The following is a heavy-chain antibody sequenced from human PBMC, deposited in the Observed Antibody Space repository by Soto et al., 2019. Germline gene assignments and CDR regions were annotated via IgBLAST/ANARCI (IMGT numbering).Heavy chain of an antibody. Sequence: SGPTLVNPTQTLTLTCTFSGFSLSTSGVGVGWIRQPPGKALEWLALIYWDDDKRYSPSLKSRLTITKDTSKNQVVLTMTNMDPVDTATYYCARYWSGYYRGPGYYFDYWGQGTLVTVSS. CDR3: ARYWSGYYRGPGYYFDY. J-gene: IGHJ4*02. V-gene: IGHV2-5*02. CDR2: IYWDDDK. D-gene: IGHD3-3*01. CDR1: GFSLSTSGVG.